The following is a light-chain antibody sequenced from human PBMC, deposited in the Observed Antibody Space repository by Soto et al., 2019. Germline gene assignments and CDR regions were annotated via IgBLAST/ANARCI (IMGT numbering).Light chain of an antibody. CDR3: QVWDGSSDQQV. CDR2: YDS. J-gene: IGLJ3*02. CDR1: NIGSES. V-gene: IGLV3-21*04. Sequence: SYELTQPPSVSVAPGETARIACGGNNIGSESVHWYQQKPGQAPVLIIYYDSARPSGIPERFSGSNSGNTATLIISRVEAGDEADYYCQVWDGSSDQQVLGGGTQLTVL.